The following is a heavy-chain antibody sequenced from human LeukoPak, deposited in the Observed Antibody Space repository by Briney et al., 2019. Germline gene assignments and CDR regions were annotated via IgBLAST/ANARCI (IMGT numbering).Heavy chain of an antibody. D-gene: IGHD5-18*01. CDR1: GFTFSRFA. CDR2: VSXIRVAT. V-gene: IGHV3-23*01. Sequence: PGGSLRLSCAASGFTFSRFALSWVRQAPGKGLEWVSGVSXIRVATYYAGSVKGRFTISRDDSQNILYLQMNGLRAEDTAVYFCAKGFREFDTSTSYSSFDTWGQGTMVTVSS. CDR3: AKGFREFDTSTSYSSFDT. J-gene: IGHJ3*02.